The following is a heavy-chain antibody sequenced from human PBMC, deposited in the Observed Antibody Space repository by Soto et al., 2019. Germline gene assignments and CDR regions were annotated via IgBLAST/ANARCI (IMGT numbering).Heavy chain of an antibody. V-gene: IGHV4-31*01. CDR3: ARSFTP. CDR1: RGSISSVGYY. D-gene: IGHD3-10*01. CDR2: VYWSGIX. Sequence: SETLSRTGTVSRGSISSVGYYWSWIRQHPGKGLEWIGYVYWSGIXXYNPSLKXXVSIWGETSKXQFSLXLISVTSADTAVYYCARSFTPWAQGTLVTVSS. J-gene: IGHJ5*02.